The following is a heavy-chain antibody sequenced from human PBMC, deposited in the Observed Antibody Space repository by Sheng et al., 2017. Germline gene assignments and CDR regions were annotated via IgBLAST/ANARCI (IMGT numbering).Heavy chain of an antibody. V-gene: IGHV4-39*01. CDR3: AKTKEMVAYGYFDY. J-gene: IGHJ4*02. CDR2: IYYSGST. Sequence: QLQLQESGPGLVKPSETLSLACNVSAGSINESPDYWGWIRQPPGKGLEWIGTIYYSGSTHYNPSLKDRVTSPWTRPKNQFSLQLSSVTAADTAVYYCAKTKEMVAYGYFDYWGQGILVTVSS. D-gene: IGHD2-8*01. CDR1: AGSINESPDY.